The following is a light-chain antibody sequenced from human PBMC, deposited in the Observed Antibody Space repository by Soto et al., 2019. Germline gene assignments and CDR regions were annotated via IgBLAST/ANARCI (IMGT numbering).Light chain of an antibody. V-gene: IGKV3-20*01. CDR3: QQYCRSPRT. J-gene: IGKJ1*01. CDR1: QSVSSSY. CDR2: GAS. Sequence: EIVLTQSPGTLSLSPGERATLSCRASQSVSSSYLAWYQQKPGQAPRLLINGASSRATDIPDRFSGSGYGTDFTLTISRLEPEDFAVYYCQQYCRSPRTFGQGTMV.